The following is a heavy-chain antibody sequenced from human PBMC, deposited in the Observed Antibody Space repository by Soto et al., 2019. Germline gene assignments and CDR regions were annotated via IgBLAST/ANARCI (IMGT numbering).Heavy chain of an antibody. Sequence: PSETLSLTCTVSGGSISSGGYYWSWIRQHPGKGLEWIGYIYYSGSTYYNPSLKSRVTISVDTSKNQFSLKLSSVTAADTAVYYCARYTAMVTYPYYYYGMDVWGQGTTVTVSS. CDR1: GGSISSGGYY. CDR2: IYYSGST. J-gene: IGHJ6*02. D-gene: IGHD5-18*01. V-gene: IGHV4-31*03. CDR3: ARYTAMVTYPYYYYGMDV.